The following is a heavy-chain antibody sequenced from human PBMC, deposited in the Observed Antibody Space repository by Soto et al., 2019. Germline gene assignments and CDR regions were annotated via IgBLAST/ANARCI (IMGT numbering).Heavy chain of an antibody. V-gene: IGHV4-31*03. CDR3: ARGGFYSKDFYY. D-gene: IGHD4-4*01. CDR2: IYHSGST. J-gene: IGHJ4*02. Sequence: QVQLQEPGPGLVKPSQTLSLTCTVSVSSISSGGYYWSWIRQHPGTGLEWIGYIYHSGSTYYNPSLKSRVTISVDTSKNPFSLKLSSVTAADTAVYYCARGGFYSKDFYYWGQGTLVTVSS. CDR1: VSSISSGGYY.